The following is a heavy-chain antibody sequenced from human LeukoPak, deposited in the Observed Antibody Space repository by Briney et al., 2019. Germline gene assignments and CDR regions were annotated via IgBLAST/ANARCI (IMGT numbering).Heavy chain of an antibody. J-gene: IGHJ4*02. CDR1: GYTFTSYG. Sequence: ASVKVSCKASGYTFTSYGISWVRQAPGQGLEWMGIINPSGGSTSYAQKFQGRVTMTRDTSTSTVYMELSSLRSEDTAVYYCARDSRDGNYWESTFDYWGQGTLVTVSS. CDR2: INPSGGST. D-gene: IGHD3-10*01. CDR3: ARDSRDGNYWESTFDY. V-gene: IGHV1-46*01.